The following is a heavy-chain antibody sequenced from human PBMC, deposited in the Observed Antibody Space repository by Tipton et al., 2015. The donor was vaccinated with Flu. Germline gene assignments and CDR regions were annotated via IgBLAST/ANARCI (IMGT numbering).Heavy chain of an antibody. CDR1: GGSFSGYN. J-gene: IGHJ4*02. V-gene: IGHV4-34*01. CDR2: ITHSGDT. Sequence: TLSLTCAVFGGSFSGYNWNWIRQAPGKGLEWVGEITHSGDTNYNPSLKSRVIISVDMSKNHFSLKLSSVTAADTAVYYCARQRVSCTGSDCRPLYFDSWGRGVLVAVSS. D-gene: IGHD2-8*02. CDR3: ARQRVSCTGSDCRPLYFDS.